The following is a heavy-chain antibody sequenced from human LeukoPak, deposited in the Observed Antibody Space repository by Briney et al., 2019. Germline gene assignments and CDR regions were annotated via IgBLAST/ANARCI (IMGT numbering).Heavy chain of an antibody. CDR1: ADSISLYF. CDR2: IDDSGNT. D-gene: IGHD3-9*01. CDR3: ARSLRYFDWTEGGLDV. V-gene: IGHV4-59*01. Sequence: SETLSLTCSVSADSISLYFWSWIRQSPGKGLEWIGYIDDSGNTKYHPSLKSRVTISVDTSTNQFSLKLRSVTAADTADYYCARSLRYFDWTEGGLDVWGQGTTVTVSS. J-gene: IGHJ6*02.